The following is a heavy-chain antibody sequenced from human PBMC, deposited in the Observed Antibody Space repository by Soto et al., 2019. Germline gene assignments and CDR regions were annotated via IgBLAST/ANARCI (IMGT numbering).Heavy chain of an antibody. Sequence: ASVKVSCKASGGTFSSYAISWVRQAPGQGLEWMGGIIPIFGTANYAQKFQGRVTITADESTSTAYMELSSLRSEDTAVYYCASSGMIVVVSQFDYWGQGTLVTV. V-gene: IGHV1-69*13. CDR1: GGTFSSYA. J-gene: IGHJ4*02. CDR3: ASSGMIVVVSQFDY. CDR2: IIPIFGTA. D-gene: IGHD3-22*01.